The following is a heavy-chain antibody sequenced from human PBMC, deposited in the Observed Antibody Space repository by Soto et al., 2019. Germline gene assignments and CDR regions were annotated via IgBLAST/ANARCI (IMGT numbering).Heavy chain of an antibody. CDR3: ERGPLSPIIVGPTRGPWLDP. CDR2: TYYSGST. CDR1: GGSLSSYY. J-gene: IGHJ5*02. Sequence: PSETLSLTCSVSGGSLSSYYWSWIRQPPGKGLECIGYTYYSGSTKYNPSLKSRVTISVDTSESHVSLKLRSVTAADTAVYFCERGPLSPIIVGPTRGPWLDPWGPGTLVTVSS. D-gene: IGHD1-26*01. V-gene: IGHV4-59*01.